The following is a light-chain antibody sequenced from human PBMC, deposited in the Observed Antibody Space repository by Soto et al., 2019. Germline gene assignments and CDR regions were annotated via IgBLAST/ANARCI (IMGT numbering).Light chain of an antibody. J-gene: IGKJ1*01. V-gene: IGKV3-20*01. CDR3: QQYGSSPGT. CDR2: GAS. Sequence: IGFAQAPGPLALSPGERATPSCRASQSVSSSYLAWYQQKPGQAPRLLIYGASSRATGIPDRFSGSGSGTDFTLTISRLEPEDFAVYYCQQYGSSPGTFGQGTKVDIK. CDR1: QSVSSSY.